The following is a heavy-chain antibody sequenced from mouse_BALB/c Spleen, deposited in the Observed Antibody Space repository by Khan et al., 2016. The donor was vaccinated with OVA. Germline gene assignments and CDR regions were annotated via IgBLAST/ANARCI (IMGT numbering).Heavy chain of an antibody. CDR3: AKGVWSYYFALDY. CDR1: GFSLTDYG. Sequence: VQLVESGPGLVAPSQSLSITCTVSGFSLTDYGVSWIRQPPGKGLEWLGVIWGGGSTYYNSALKSRLSISKDNSKSQVLVKMSRLQTDDTAMYYCAKGVWSYYFALDYWGQGTSVTVSS. CDR2: IWGGGST. J-gene: IGHJ4*01. V-gene: IGHV2-6-5*01.